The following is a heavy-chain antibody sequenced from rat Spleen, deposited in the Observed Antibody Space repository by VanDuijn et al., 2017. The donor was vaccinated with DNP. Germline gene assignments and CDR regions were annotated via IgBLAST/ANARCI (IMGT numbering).Heavy chain of an antibody. V-gene: IGHV2-6*01. CDR2: MSSGGNT. J-gene: IGHJ4*01. CDR1: GFSLTSYT. CDR3: TRDLIIRDTTSAMDA. Sequence: QVQLKESGPGLVQPSQTLSLTCTVSGFSLTSYTVSWVRQPPGKGLEWIASMSSGGNTYFNPLLTSRLSIRRDTSKSQVFLKMNSLQTEDTAIYFCTRDLIIRDTTSAMDAWGQGTSVTVSS. D-gene: IGHD4-3*01.